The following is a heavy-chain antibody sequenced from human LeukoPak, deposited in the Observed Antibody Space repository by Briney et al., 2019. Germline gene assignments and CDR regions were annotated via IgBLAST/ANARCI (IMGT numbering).Heavy chain of an antibody. CDR2: IKSKTDGGTT. CDR1: GFTFSNAW. J-gene: IGHJ4*02. D-gene: IGHD5-12*01. CDR3: TTRGGGYDYRDY. Sequence: GGSLRLSCAASGFTFSNAWMSWVRQAPGKGLEWVGRIKSKTDGGTTDYAAPVKGRFTISRDDSKNTLNLQMNSLKTEDTAVYYCTTRGGGYDYRDYWGQGTLVTVSS. V-gene: IGHV3-15*01.